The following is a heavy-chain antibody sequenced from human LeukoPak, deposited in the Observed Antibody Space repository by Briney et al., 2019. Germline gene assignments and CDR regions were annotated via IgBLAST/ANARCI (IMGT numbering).Heavy chain of an antibody. J-gene: IGHJ3*02. Sequence: GGSLRLSCAASGFTFSSYGMHWVRQAPGKGLEWVAVISYDGSNKYYADSVKGRFTISRDNSKNTLYLQMNSLRAEDTAVYYCARGANAFDIWGQGTMVTVSS. CDR2: ISYDGSNK. V-gene: IGHV3-30*03. D-gene: IGHD3-10*01. CDR3: ARGANAFDI. CDR1: GFTFSSYG.